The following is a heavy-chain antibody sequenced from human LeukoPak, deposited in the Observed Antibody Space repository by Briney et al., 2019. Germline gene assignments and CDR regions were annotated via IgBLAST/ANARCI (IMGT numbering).Heavy chain of an antibody. V-gene: IGHV3-23*01. D-gene: IGHD6-13*01. Sequence: GGSLRLSCAASGFTFSNYAMSWVRQAPGKGLEWVSSISSNAVGTYYADSVKGRFTISRDNSKNTVYLQMNSLRAEDTAVYYCAKDIRPQLVGKDPLDYWGQGTLVTVSS. CDR3: AKDIRPQLVGKDPLDY. CDR2: ISSNAVGT. CDR1: GFTFSNYA. J-gene: IGHJ4*02.